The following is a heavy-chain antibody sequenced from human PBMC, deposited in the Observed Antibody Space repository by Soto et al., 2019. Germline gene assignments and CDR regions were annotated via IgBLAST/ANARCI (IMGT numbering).Heavy chain of an antibody. CDR3: ARDRDCGSGSYFDY. V-gene: IGHV1-69*08. CDR1: GGTFSRYT. CDR2: IIPILGIA. D-gene: IGHD3-10*01. Sequence: QVQLVPSGAEVKKPGSSVKVSCKASGGTFSRYTISWVRQAPGQGLEWMGRIIPILGIANNAQKFQGRVTINSDKSTTTAYMELSSLRSEDTAVYYCARDRDCGSGSYFDYWGQGTLVTVSS. J-gene: IGHJ4*02.